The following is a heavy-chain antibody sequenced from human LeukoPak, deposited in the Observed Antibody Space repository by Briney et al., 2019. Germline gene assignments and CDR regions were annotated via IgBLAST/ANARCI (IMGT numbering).Heavy chain of an antibody. CDR1: GGSFSGYY. Sequence: SETLSLTCAVYGGSFSGYYWSWIRQPPGKGLEWIGEINHSGSTNYDPSLKSRVTISVDTSKNQFSLKLSSVTAADTAVYYCARALDYWGQGTLVTVSS. CDR2: INHSGST. V-gene: IGHV4-34*01. J-gene: IGHJ4*02. CDR3: ARALDY.